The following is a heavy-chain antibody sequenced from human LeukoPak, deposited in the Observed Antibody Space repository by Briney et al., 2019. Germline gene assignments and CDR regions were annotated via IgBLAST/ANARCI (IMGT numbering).Heavy chain of an antibody. J-gene: IGHJ4*02. CDR1: GYTFTCYY. V-gene: IGHV1-2*02. CDR3: ARSIAARREFDY. D-gene: IGHD6-6*01. CDR2: INPNSGGT. Sequence: ASVKVSCKASGYTFTCYYMHWVRQAPGQGLEWMGWINPNSGGTNYAQKFQGRVTMTRDTSISTAYMELSRLRSDDTAVYYCARSIAARREFDYWGQGTLVTVSS.